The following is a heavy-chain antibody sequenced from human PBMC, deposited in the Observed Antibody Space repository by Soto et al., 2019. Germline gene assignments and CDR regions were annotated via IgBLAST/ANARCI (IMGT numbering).Heavy chain of an antibody. Sequence: PSETLSLTCTVSGASIRSGDYYWSWIRQLPGRRLEWIGYIYYSGSTHYNPSLQSRVSISVDTSKNQFSLNMRSVAAADTAVYFCARVTIFGVVNNWFDPWGQGTLVTVSS. D-gene: IGHD3-3*01. CDR1: GASIRSGDYY. CDR3: ARVTIFGVVNNWFDP. J-gene: IGHJ5*02. CDR2: IYYSGST. V-gene: IGHV4-31*03.